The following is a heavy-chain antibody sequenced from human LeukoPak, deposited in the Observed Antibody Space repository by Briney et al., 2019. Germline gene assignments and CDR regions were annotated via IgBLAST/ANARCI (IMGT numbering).Heavy chain of an antibody. Sequence: SETLSLTCAVYGGSFSGYYWSWIRQPPGKGLEWIGEINHSGSTYYNPSLKSRVTISVDTSKNQFSLRLSSVTAADTAVYYCARHKSGIDWFDPWGQGTLVTVSS. CDR2: INHSGST. V-gene: IGHV4-34*01. D-gene: IGHD1-14*01. CDR3: ARHKSGIDWFDP. CDR1: GGSFSGYY. J-gene: IGHJ5*02.